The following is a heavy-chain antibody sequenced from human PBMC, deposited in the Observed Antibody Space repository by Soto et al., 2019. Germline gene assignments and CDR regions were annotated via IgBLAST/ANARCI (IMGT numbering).Heavy chain of an antibody. CDR1: GFTFSDYY. J-gene: IGHJ3*02. CDR3: ASPSLYYDILTGYYKADAFDI. V-gene: IGHV3-11*01. Sequence: QVQLVESGGGLVKPGGSLRLSCAASGFTFSDYYMSWICQAPGKGLEWVSYISSSGSTIYYADSVKGRFTISRDNAKNSLYMQMNSLRAEDTAVYYCASPSLYYDILTGYYKADAFDIWGQGTMVTVSS. CDR2: ISSSGSTI. D-gene: IGHD3-9*01.